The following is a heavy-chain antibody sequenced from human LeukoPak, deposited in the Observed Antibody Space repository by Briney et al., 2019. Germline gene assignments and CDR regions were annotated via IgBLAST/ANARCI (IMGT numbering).Heavy chain of an antibody. CDR1: GFTASTNY. J-gene: IGHJ4*02. CDR3: ARSVGY. D-gene: IGHD1-26*01. V-gene: IGHV3-53*01. Sequence: GGSMRLSCAVSGFTASTNYMSWVRQAPGKVLEWVSVIYTGVSTYYADSVKGRFTSSREHSKTTAYLQMDSLRDEDTAVYYCARSVGYWGQGTLVTVSS. CDR2: IYTGVST.